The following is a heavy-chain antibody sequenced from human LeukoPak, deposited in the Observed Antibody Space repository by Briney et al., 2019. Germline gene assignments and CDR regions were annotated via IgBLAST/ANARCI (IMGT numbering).Heavy chain of an antibody. Sequence: GGSLRLSCAGSGFTFGTYAMTWVRQAPGKGLEWVSVIGPSGAVTHYAESVKGRFTISRDNSKNTLYLQMNSLRVEDTAIYFCAKYATGYAPNFDYWGQGTLVTVSS. CDR1: GFTFGTYA. CDR2: IGPSGAVT. D-gene: IGHD5-12*01. V-gene: IGHV3-23*01. CDR3: AKYATGYAPNFDY. J-gene: IGHJ4*01.